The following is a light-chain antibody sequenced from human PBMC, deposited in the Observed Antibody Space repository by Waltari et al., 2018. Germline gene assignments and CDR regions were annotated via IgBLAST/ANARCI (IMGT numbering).Light chain of an antibody. J-gene: IGKJ4*01. V-gene: IGKV1-39*01. CDR3: QQSYSTPFT. Sequence: DIQMTQSPSSLSASVGDRVTITCRASQSISSHLNWYQQKPGEAPKLLIFAASSLQSGVPSRFSGSGSGTDFTLTISSLQPEDFATYYCQQSYSTPFTFGGGTKVEIK. CDR2: AAS. CDR1: QSISSH.